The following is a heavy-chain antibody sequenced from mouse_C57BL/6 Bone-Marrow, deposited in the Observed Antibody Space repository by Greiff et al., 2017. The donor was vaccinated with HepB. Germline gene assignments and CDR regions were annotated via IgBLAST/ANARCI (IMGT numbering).Heavy chain of an antibody. Sequence: EVKLMESGGGLVQPGGSLSLSCAASGFTFTDYYMSWVRQPPGKALEWLGFIRNKANGYTTEYSASVKGRFTISRDNSQSILYLQMNALRAEDSATYYCARYLKEGSSYFDYWGQGTTLTVSS. D-gene: IGHD1-1*01. CDR1: GFTFTDYY. V-gene: IGHV7-3*01. CDR2: IRNKANGYTT. J-gene: IGHJ2*01. CDR3: ARYLKEGSSYFDY.